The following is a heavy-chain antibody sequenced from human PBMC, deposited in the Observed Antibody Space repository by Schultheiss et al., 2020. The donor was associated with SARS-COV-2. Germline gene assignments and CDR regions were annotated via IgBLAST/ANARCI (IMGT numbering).Heavy chain of an antibody. Sequence: GGSLRLSCAASGFTFSSYIMNWVRQAPGKGLEWVSYISSSSSTIYYADSVKGRFTISRDNAKNSLYLQMNSLRDEDTAVYYCARGGRGIVGATTYYDYWGQGTLVTVSS. V-gene: IGHV3-48*02. D-gene: IGHD1-26*01. CDR3: ARGGRGIVGATTYYDY. J-gene: IGHJ4*02. CDR2: ISSSSSTI. CDR1: GFTFSSYI.